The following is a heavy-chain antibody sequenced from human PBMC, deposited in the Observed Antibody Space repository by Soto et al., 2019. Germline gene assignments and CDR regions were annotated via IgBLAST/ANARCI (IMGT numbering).Heavy chain of an antibody. CDR2: FDPEDGET. CDR3: ATGGTGYGYAGDDY. Sequence: ASVKVSCKVSGYTLTELSMHWVRQAPGKGLEWMGGFDPEDGETIYAQKFQGRVTMTEDTSTDTAYMELSSLRSEDTAVYYCATGGTGYGYAGDDYWGQGTLVTVSS. V-gene: IGHV1-24*01. CDR1: GYTLTELS. D-gene: IGHD5-18*01. J-gene: IGHJ4*02.